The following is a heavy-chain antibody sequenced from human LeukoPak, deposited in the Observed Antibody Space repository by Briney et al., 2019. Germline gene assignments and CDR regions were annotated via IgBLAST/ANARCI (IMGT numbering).Heavy chain of an antibody. CDR3: AKGSIVVVPADQAFDY. V-gene: IGHV3-23*01. CDR1: GFTFSSYA. J-gene: IGHJ4*02. Sequence: PGGSLRLSCAASGFTFSSYAMSWVRQAPGKGLEWVSAISGSGGSTYYADSVKGRFTISRDNSKNTLYLQMNSLRAEDTAVYYCAKGSIVVVPADQAFDYWGQGTLATVSS. CDR2: ISGSGGST. D-gene: IGHD2-2*01.